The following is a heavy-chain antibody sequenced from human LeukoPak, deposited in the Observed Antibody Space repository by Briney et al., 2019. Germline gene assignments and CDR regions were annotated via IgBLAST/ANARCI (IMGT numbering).Heavy chain of an antibody. J-gene: IGHJ4*02. CDR3: ARDGGDYYGSGPEYYFDY. Sequence: ASVKVSCKASGYTFTGYYMHWVRQAPGQGLEWMGWINPNSGGTNYAQKFQVRGTMTRDTSISTAYMELSSLRSEDMAVYYCARDGGDYYGSGPEYYFDYWGQGTLVTVSP. CDR1: GYTFTGYY. D-gene: IGHD3-10*01. CDR2: INPNSGGT. V-gene: IGHV1-2*02.